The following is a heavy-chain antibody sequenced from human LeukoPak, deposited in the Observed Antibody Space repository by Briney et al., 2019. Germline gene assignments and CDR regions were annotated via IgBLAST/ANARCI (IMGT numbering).Heavy chain of an antibody. V-gene: IGHV1-69*16. J-gene: IGHJ4*02. CDR3: ARGLDASMETAYDY. Sequence: ASVKVSCKASGGTFSSYTISWVRQAPGQGLEWMGRIIPILGIANYAQKLQGRVTISTDESTSTAYMEVSSLRSEDTAIYYCARGLDASMETAYDYWGQGTLVTVSS. D-gene: IGHD5-18*01. CDR1: GGTFSSYT. CDR2: IIPILGIA.